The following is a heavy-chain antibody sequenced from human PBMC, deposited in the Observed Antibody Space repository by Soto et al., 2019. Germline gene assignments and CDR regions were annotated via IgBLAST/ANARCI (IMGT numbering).Heavy chain of an antibody. J-gene: IGHJ4*02. CDR3: ARGVSGGNPTDY. CDR2: IIPILGMA. D-gene: IGHD2-15*01. Sequence: QVQLVQAGAEVKKPGSSVKVSCKASGGTFSSYTISWVRQAPGQGLEWMGRIIPILGMANYGQNFQGRVTINADKSTSTAYMELSSLRSEDTAVYYCARGVSGGNPTDYWGQGTLVTVSS. V-gene: IGHV1-69*02. CDR1: GGTFSSYT.